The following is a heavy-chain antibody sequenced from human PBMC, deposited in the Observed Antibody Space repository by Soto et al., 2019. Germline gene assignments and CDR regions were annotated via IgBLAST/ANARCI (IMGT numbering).Heavy chain of an antibody. J-gene: IGHJ4*02. CDR1: GGSISSYY. CDR3: ARDSKRGYSGSDKRDY. D-gene: IGHD5-12*01. CDR2: IYYSGST. Sequence: PSETLSLTCTVSGGSISSYYWSWIRQPPGKGLEWIGYIYYSGSTNSNPSLKSRVTISVDTSKNQFSLKLSSVTAADTAVPYCARDSKRGYSGSDKRDYWGQGPLVTVSP. V-gene: IGHV4-59*01.